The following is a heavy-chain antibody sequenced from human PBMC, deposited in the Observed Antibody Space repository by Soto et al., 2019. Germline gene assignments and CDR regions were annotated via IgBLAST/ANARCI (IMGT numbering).Heavy chain of an antibody. D-gene: IGHD3-3*02. CDR3: ARGRDSRSIFDD. CDR2: IGSGGLT. J-gene: IGHJ4*02. CDR1: GFSVTTNY. Sequence: PWGSLRLSCAVSGFSVTTNYMTWVRQAPGKGLEWVSLIGSGGLTYYADSVKGRFTISTDNSRNTLNLQMDSLKADDTALYYCARGRDSRSIFDDWGQGTLVTVSS. V-gene: IGHV3-53*01.